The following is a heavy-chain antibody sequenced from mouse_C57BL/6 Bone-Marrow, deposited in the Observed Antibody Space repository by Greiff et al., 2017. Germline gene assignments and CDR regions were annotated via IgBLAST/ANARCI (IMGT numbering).Heavy chain of an antibody. D-gene: IGHD2-4*01. V-gene: IGHV1-64*01. CDR2: IHPNGGST. CDR1: GYTFTSYW. CDR3: VYDYDGYAMDY. Sequence: QVQLQQPGAELVKPGASVKLSCKASGYTFTSYWMHWVKQRPGQGLEWIGMIHPNGGSTNYNEKFKSKATLTVDKSSSTAYMQLSSLTSEDSAVYYCVYDYDGYAMDYWGQGTSVTVSS. J-gene: IGHJ4*01.